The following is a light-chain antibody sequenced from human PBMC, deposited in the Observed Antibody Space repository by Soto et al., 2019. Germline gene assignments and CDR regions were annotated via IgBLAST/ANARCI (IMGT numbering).Light chain of an antibody. CDR1: SSNIGRDT. Sequence: QSVLTQPPSASGTPGQRVTISCSGSSSNIGRDTVNWYQQLPGTAPKLLIYSSNQRPSGVPDRFSGSKSGTSASLAISGLQSEDEADYYCSAWDGSLNGWVFGAGTKVTVL. CDR3: SAWDGSLNGWV. J-gene: IGLJ3*02. CDR2: SSN. V-gene: IGLV1-44*01.